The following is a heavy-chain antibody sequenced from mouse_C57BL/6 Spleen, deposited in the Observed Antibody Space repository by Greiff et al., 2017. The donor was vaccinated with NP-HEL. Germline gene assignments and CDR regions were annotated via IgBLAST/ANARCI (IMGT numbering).Heavy chain of an antibody. CDR3: ARRDSSHAWFAY. CDR2: IDPSDSYT. Sequence: QVQLQQPGAELVMPGASVKLSCKASGYTFTSYWMHWVKQRPGQGLEWIGEIDPSDSYTNYNQKFKGKSTLTVDKSSSTAYMQLSSLTSEDSAVYDCARRDSSHAWFAYWGQGTLVTVSA. D-gene: IGHD1-1*01. J-gene: IGHJ3*01. V-gene: IGHV1-69*01. CDR1: GYTFTSYW.